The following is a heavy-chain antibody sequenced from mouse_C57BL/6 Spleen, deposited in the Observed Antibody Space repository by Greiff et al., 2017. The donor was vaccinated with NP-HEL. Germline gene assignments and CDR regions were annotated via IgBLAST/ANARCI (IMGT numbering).Heavy chain of an antibody. V-gene: IGHV1-62-2*01. J-gene: IGHJ1*03. CDR1: GYTFTEYT. Sequence: VKLMESGAELVKPGASVKLSCKASGYTFTEYTIHWVKQRSGQGLEWIGWFYPGSGSIKYNEKFKDKATLTADKSSSTVYMELSRLTSEDSAVYFCARHERSLTTVVDWYFDVWGTGTTVTVSS. CDR2: FYPGSGSI. D-gene: IGHD1-1*01. CDR3: ARHERSLTTVVDWYFDV.